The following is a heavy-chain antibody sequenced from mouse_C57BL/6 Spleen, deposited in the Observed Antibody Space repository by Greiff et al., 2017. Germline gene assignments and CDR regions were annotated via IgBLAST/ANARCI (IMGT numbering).Heavy chain of an antibody. D-gene: IGHD2-1*01. Sequence: VQLQQSGAELVRPGTSVKMSCKASGYAFTNYLIEWVKQRPGQGLEWIGVINPGSGGTNYNEKFKGKATLTADKSSSTAYMQLSSLTSEDSAVYFCARSGGNFAWFAYWGQGTLVTVSA. CDR3: ARSGGNFAWFAY. J-gene: IGHJ3*01. V-gene: IGHV1-54*01. CDR2: INPGSGGT. CDR1: GYAFTNYL.